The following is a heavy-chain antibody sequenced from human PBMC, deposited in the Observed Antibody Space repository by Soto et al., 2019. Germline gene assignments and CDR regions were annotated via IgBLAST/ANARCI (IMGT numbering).Heavy chain of an antibody. D-gene: IGHD5-12*01. J-gene: IGHJ4*02. CDR1: GGSISSGDYY. CDR3: ARVKDKWLRFYFDY. CDR2: IYYSGST. V-gene: IGHV4-30-4*01. Sequence: SETLSLTCTVSGGSISSGDYYWRWIRQPPGKGLEWIGYIYYSGSTYYNPSLKSRVTISVDTSKNQFSLKLSSVTAADTAVYYCARVKDKWLRFYFDYWGQGTLVTVSS.